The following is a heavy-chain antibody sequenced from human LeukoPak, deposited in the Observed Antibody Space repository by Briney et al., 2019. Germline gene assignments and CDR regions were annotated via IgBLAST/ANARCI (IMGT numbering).Heavy chain of an antibody. CDR3: ARVGYSYVINDWSRTGLGAYPTKYYYHMDV. CDR2: INNSGSN. J-gene: IGHJ6*03. Sequence: PSETLSLTCAVYGGTFSGYYWSWIRQPPGKGLEWIGEINNSGSNNYNPSLESRVTISGDTSKNQFSRKLSSVTAADTAVYFCARVGYSYVINDWSRTGLGAYPTKYYYHMDVWGKGTTVTVSS. CDR1: GGTFSGYY. V-gene: IGHV4-34*01. D-gene: IGHD5-18*01.